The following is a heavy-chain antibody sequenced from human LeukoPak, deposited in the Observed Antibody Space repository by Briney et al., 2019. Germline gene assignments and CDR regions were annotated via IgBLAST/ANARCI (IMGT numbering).Heavy chain of an antibody. Sequence: GGSLRLSCATSGFTFSRLGMQWVRQAPGKGLEWGAVIHNDGTMGQYGDSVKGRFIISKDFSRNTLYLQMNSLRDDDTAVYYCAKEGDEFRGYLDVWGKGTTVTVSS. CDR1: GFTFSRLG. CDR3: AKEGDEFRGYLDV. CDR2: IHNDGTMG. J-gene: IGHJ6*04. D-gene: IGHD5-12*01. V-gene: IGHV3-30*02.